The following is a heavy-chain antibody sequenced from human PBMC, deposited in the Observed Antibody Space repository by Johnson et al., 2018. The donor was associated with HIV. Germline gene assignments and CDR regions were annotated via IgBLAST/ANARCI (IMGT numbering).Heavy chain of an antibody. CDR2: ISWNSGRI. CDR3: AKDSSSLWFGELFDAFDI. D-gene: IGHD3-10*01. J-gene: IGHJ3*02. CDR1: GFTFDDYG. V-gene: IGHV3-20*04. Sequence: VQLVESGGGVVRPGGSLRLSCAASGFTFDDYGMSWVRQVPGKGLEWVSGISWNSGRIGYADSVKGRFPISRDNAKNSLYLQMNSLRAEDTALYYCAKDSSSLWFGELFDAFDIWGQGTMVTVSS.